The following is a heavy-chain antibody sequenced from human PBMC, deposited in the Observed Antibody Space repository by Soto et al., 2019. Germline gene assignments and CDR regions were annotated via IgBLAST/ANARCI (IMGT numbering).Heavy chain of an antibody. CDR2: IYHSGST. J-gene: IGHJ4*02. Sequence: SDTLSLTCTVSGGSISSSSYYWGWIRQPPGKGLEWIGSIYHSGSTYYNPSLKSRVTISVDTSKNQFSLKLSSVTAADAAVYYCARVAGTSHFDYWGQGTLVTVSS. CDR3: ARVAGTSHFDY. D-gene: IGHD6-19*01. V-gene: IGHV4-39*07. CDR1: GGSISSSSYY.